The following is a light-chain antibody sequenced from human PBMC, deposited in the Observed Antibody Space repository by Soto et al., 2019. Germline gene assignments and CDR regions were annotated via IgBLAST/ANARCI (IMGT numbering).Light chain of an antibody. CDR1: SSDVGDYNY. CDR2: EVS. J-gene: IGLJ3*02. Sequence: QSVLAQPASVSGSPGQSITISCTGTSSDVGDYNYVSWYQQHPGKAPKLIIFEVSHRPSGVSNRFSGSKSGNTASLTISGLQAEDEADYFCKSYTSSTTLVFGGGTQLTVL. V-gene: IGLV2-14*01. CDR3: KSYTSSTTLV.